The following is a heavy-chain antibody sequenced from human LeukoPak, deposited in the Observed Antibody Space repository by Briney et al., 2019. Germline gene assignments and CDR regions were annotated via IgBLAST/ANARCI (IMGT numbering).Heavy chain of an antibody. J-gene: IGHJ4*02. CDR2: IYYSGST. CDR1: GGSISSYY. D-gene: IGHD5-12*01. V-gene: IGHV4-59*01. CDR3: ARVVHSGYAWSDYGDYVDY. Sequence: SETLSLTCTVSGGSISSYYWSWIRQPPGKGLEWIGYIYYSGSTNYNPSLKSRVTISVDTSKNQFSLKLSSVTAADTAVYYCARVVHSGYAWSDYGDYVDYWGQGTLVTVSS.